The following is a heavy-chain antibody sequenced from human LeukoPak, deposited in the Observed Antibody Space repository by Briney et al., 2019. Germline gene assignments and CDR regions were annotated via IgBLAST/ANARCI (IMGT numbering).Heavy chain of an antibody. CDR1: EYSFTSYW. J-gene: IGHJ6*04. CDR3: ARDPMVRGVIITKDYYYYYGMDV. CDR2: IDPSDSYT. D-gene: IGHD3-10*01. Sequence: GESLRISCKGSEYSFTSYWIGWVRQMPGKGLEWMGRIDPSDSYTNYSPSFQGHVTISADKSISTAYLQWSSLKASDTAMYYCARDPMVRGVIITKDYYYYYGMDVWGKGTTVTVSS. V-gene: IGHV5-10-1*01.